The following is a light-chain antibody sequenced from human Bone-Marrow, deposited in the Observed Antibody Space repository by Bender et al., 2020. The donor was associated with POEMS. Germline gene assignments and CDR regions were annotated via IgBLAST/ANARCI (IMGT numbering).Light chain of an antibody. CDR2: SSH. V-gene: IGLV1-44*01. Sequence: QSVLTQPPSASGTPGQRVTISCSGGSSNIGAHAVNWYQHLPGTAPKLLIYSSHRRPSEVPDRFSGSRSGTSASLATSGLQSEDEADYYCATWDDSLSGRLFGGGTKLAVL. J-gene: IGLJ2*01. CDR3: ATWDDSLSGRL. CDR1: SSNIGAHA.